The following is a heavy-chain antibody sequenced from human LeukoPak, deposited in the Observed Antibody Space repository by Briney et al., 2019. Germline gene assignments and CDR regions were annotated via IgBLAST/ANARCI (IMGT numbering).Heavy chain of an antibody. D-gene: IGHD3-22*01. CDR2: IKSDGST. J-gene: IGHJ1*01. CDR1: GFTFSTYW. Sequence: GGSLRLSCAASGFTFSTYWMHWVRQAPGKGLVWVSRIKSDGSTNYADSVKGRFTISRDNAKNTVSLQMNSLRPEGTGVYYCARAPSEIGGYYPEYFRHWGQGTLVTVSS. V-gene: IGHV3-74*01. CDR3: ARAPSEIGGYYPEYFRH.